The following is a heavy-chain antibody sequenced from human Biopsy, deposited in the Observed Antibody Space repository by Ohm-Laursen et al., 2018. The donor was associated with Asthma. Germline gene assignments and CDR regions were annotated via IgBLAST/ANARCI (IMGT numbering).Heavy chain of an antibody. CDR2: IYSGGTS. Sequence: GSLRLSCTASGFAVSRDHMFWVRQAPGKGLEWVSVIYSGGTSHTADSVRGRFTISRDYSKNTLYLQMHSLRAEDTAVYFCARDFTIGSGSPFHFWGPGTQVTVSS. V-gene: IGHV3-66*01. D-gene: IGHD3-10*01. CDR1: GFAVSRDH. J-gene: IGHJ4*01. CDR3: ARDFTIGSGSPFHF.